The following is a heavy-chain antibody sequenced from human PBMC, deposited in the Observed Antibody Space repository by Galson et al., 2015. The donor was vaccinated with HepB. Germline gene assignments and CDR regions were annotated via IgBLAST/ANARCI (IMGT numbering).Heavy chain of an antibody. CDR1: GFTFNTYS. Sequence: SLRLSCAASGFTFNTYSMNWVRQAPGKGLEWVSSISGSSIYIYYADSVKGRFTISRDNAKNSLYLQMNSLGAEDTAVYYCATDPSGRRTRFDYWGQGTLVTVSS. CDR2: ISGSSIYI. D-gene: IGHD1-14*01. CDR3: ATDPSGRRTRFDY. J-gene: IGHJ4*02. V-gene: IGHV3-21*01.